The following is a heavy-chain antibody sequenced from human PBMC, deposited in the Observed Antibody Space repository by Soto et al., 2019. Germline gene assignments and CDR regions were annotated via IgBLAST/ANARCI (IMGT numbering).Heavy chain of an antibody. D-gene: IGHD2-15*01. CDR2: INHRGST. CDR1: GESFTGNY. J-gene: IGHJ4*02. V-gene: IGHV4-34*01. Sequence: SETLSLTCAVYGESFTGNYWSWIRQPPGKGLEWIGEINHRGSTNYIPSLKSRVTISIDTSKKQLSLKLNSVTAADTAVYYCARQKSSTYWPTWGQGTLVTVS. CDR3: ARQKSSTYWPT.